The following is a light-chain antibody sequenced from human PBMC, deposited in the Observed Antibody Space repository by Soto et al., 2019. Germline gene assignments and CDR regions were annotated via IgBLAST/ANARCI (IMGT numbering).Light chain of an antibody. J-gene: IGLJ1*01. CDR2: TVT. Sequence: QYVLTQPRSVSGSPGQSGTISCTGTSSDIGGYNYVSWYQQHPGKAPKLMIYTVTKRPSGVPDRFSGSKSDNTASLTISGLQADDEADYYCCSYAGSSSYVFGTGTRSPS. CDR3: CSYAGSSSYV. V-gene: IGLV2-11*01. CDR1: SSDIGGYNY.